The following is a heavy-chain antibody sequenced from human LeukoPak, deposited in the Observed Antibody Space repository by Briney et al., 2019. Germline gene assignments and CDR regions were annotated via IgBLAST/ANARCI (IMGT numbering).Heavy chain of an antibody. D-gene: IGHD3-16*01. Sequence: GGSLRLSCAASGFTFSSYNMNWVRQAPGKGLEWVSSISSSSSYIYYADSVKGRFTISRDNAKNSLYLQMNSLRAEDTAVYYCAVNQGGLLDYWGQGTLVTVSS. V-gene: IGHV3-21*01. CDR2: ISSSSSYI. J-gene: IGHJ4*02. CDR3: AVNQGGLLDY. CDR1: GFTFSSYN.